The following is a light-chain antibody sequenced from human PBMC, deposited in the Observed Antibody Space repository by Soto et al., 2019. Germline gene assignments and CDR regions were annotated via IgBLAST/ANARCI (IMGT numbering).Light chain of an antibody. CDR3: QQYGNLLPT. CDR1: QSVYSNY. V-gene: IGKV3-20*01. Sequence: EIVLTQSPGTLSLSPGERATLSCRASQSVYSNYLAWYRQKPGQAPRILIFGASSRATGIPARFSGSGSGTDFTLTISRLEPEDFAVYYCQQYGNLLPTFGQGTKVDSK. J-gene: IGKJ1*01. CDR2: GAS.